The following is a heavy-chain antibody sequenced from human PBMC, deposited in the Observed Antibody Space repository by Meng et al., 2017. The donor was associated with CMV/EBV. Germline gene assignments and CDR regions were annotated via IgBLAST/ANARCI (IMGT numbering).Heavy chain of an antibody. J-gene: IGHJ6*02. V-gene: IGHV4-39*02. D-gene: IGHD2-2*01. CDR2: IYYSGST. CDR1: GGSISSSSYY. Sequence: SETLSLTCTVSGGSISSSSYYWVWLRPPPGKGLEWIGSIYYSGSTYYNPSHKGRVTISVDTSKSQFSLKLSSVTAADTAVYYCAREDRPLVHCSSTSCRTNYYYYGMDVWGQGTTVTVSS. CDR3: AREDRPLVHCSSTSCRTNYYYYGMDV.